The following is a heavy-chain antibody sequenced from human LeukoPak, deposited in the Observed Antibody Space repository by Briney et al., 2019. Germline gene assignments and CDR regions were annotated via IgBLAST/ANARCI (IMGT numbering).Heavy chain of an antibody. Sequence: GASVKVSCKASGYTFTGYYMHWVRQAPGQGLEWMGWINPNSGGTNYAQKFQGRVTMTRDTSISTAYMELSRLRSDDPAVYYCAREGSIWRRRGVVTYNWFDPWGQGTLVTVSS. CDR3: AREGSIWRRRGVVTYNWFDP. V-gene: IGHV1-2*02. D-gene: IGHD6-13*01. CDR2: INPNSGGT. J-gene: IGHJ5*02. CDR1: GYTFTGYY.